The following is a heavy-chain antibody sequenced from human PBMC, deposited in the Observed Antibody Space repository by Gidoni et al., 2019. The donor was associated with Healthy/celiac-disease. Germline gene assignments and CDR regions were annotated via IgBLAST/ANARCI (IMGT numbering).Heavy chain of an antibody. CDR2: INPNRGGT. CDR3: ARGKRFLEWLSLHYYYYYGMDV. Sequence: QVQLVQPGAEVKKPGASVKVSCKASGYTFTGYYMHWVRPAPGQGLEWMGWINPNRGGTNYAQKFQGRVTMTRDTSISTAYMELSRLRSDDTAVYFCARGKRFLEWLSLHYYYYYGMDVWGQGPTVTVS. D-gene: IGHD3-3*01. V-gene: IGHV1-2*02. CDR1: GYTFTGYY. J-gene: IGHJ6*02.